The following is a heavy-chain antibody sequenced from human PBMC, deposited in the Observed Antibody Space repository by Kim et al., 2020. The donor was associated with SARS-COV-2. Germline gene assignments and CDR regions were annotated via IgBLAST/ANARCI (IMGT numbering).Heavy chain of an antibody. CDR2: ISSSSSHI. D-gene: IGHD6-19*01. CDR1: GFTFSSHS. CDR3: ARDEYNSGWYDGDAFDI. J-gene: IGHJ3*02. Sequence: GGSLRLSCAASGFTFSSHSMNWVRQAPGKGLEWVSSISSSSSHIYYADSVKGRFTISRDNAKNSLYLQMNSLRAEDTAVYYCARDEYNSGWYDGDAFDIWGQGTMVTVSS. V-gene: IGHV3-21*01.